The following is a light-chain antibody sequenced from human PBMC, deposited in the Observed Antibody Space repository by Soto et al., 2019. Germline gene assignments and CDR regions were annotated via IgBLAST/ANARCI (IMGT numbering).Light chain of an antibody. CDR2: EAY. CDR1: QSVSSY. CDR3: QQRSDWSWT. Sequence: IVWRQAPATLSLPPGGRATLSCRASQSVSSYLAWYQQKPGQDARILMYEAYTRATGIKDRFSGGGSGTEFTITISSLEPEDFAVYYCQQRSDWSWTFGQGTQVDIK. J-gene: IGKJ1*01. V-gene: IGKV3-11*01.